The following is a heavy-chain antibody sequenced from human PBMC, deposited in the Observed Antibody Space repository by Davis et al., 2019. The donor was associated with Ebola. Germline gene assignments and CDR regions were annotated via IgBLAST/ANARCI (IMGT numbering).Heavy chain of an antibody. CDR3: AKIRSGGDCYCVDYFDY. D-gene: IGHD2-21*01. V-gene: IGHV3-23*01. Sequence: PGGTLRLSCAASGFTFSSYSMNWVRQAPGKGLEWVSAISGSGGSTYYADSVKGRFTISRDNSKNTLYLQMNSLRAEDTAVYYCAKIRSGGDCYCVDYFDYWGQGTLVTVSS. J-gene: IGHJ4*02. CDR2: ISGSGGST. CDR1: GFTFSSYS.